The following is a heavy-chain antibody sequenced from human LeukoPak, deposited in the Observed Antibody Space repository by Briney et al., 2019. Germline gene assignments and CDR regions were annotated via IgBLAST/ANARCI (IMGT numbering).Heavy chain of an antibody. CDR2: IWYDGSNK. D-gene: IGHD3-22*01. Sequence: PGGSLRLSCAASGFTFSSYGMQWVRQAPGKGLEWVAVIWYDGSNKYYADSVKGRFTISRDNSKNTLYLQMNSLRAEDTAVYYCAREGRSDYYDSSGFDYWGQGTLVTVSS. J-gene: IGHJ4*02. CDR3: AREGRSDYYDSSGFDY. V-gene: IGHV3-33*01. CDR1: GFTFSSYG.